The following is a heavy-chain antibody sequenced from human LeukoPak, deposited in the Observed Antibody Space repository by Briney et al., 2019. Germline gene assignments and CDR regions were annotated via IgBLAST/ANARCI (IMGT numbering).Heavy chain of an antibody. Sequence: SQTLSLTCTVSGGSISSGSYYWSWIRQPAGKGLEWIGRIYTSGSTNYNPSLKSRVIISVDTSKNQFSLKLSSVTAADTAVYYCARLFWSGYSYYFDYWGQGALVTVSS. CDR1: GGSISSGSYY. D-gene: IGHD3-3*01. V-gene: IGHV4-61*02. J-gene: IGHJ4*02. CDR2: IYTSGST. CDR3: ARLFWSGYSYYFDY.